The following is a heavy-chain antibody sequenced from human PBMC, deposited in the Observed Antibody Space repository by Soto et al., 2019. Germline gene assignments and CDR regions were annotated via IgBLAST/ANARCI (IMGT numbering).Heavy chain of an antibody. J-gene: IGHJ6*02. Sequence: ASVKVSCKASGYTFTSYGISWFRQAPGQGLEWMGWISAYNGNTNYAQKLQGRVTMTTDTSTSTAYMELRSLRSDDTAVYYCASCIMITFGGVICYYGMEVWGQGTPVTVSS. CDR1: GYTFTSYG. V-gene: IGHV1-18*04. CDR2: ISAYNGNT. D-gene: IGHD3-16*01. CDR3: ASCIMITFGGVICYYGMEV.